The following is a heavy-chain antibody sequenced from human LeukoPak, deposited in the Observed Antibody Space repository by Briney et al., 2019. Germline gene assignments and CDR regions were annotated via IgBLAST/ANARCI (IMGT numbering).Heavy chain of an antibody. V-gene: IGHV5-51*01. Sequence: GESLKISCKGSGYSFTSYWICWVRQMPGKGLEGMGSIYPGDSDTRYSPSFQGQVTISADKSISTAYLQWSSLKASDTAMYYCASSYYYGSGSYFHYGMDVWGKGTTVNVSS. CDR1: GYSFTSYW. CDR2: IYPGDSDT. J-gene: IGHJ6*04. D-gene: IGHD3-10*01. CDR3: ASSYYYGSGSYFHYGMDV.